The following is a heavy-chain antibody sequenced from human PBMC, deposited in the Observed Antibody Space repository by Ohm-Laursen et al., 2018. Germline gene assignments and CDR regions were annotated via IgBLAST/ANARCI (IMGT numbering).Heavy chain of an antibody. CDR3: ARQEGYCSSTSCYEVWFDP. CDR1: GVSITAYY. D-gene: IGHD2-2*01. Sequence: TLSLTCTVSGVSITAYYWSWIRQPPGKGLECIGNIHHRGSTNYNPSLRGRVTISVDTSKNQFSLKLSSVTAADTAVYYCARQEGYCSSTSCYEVWFDPWGQGTLVTVSS. J-gene: IGHJ5*02. V-gene: IGHV4-59*08. CDR2: IHHRGST.